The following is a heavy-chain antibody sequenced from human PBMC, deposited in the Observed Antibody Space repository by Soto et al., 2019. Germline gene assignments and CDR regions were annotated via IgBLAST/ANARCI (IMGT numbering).Heavy chain of an antibody. Sequence: QVQLVQSGAEVKKPGASVKVSCKASGYTFTSYGISWVRQAPGQGLEWMGWISAYNGNTNYAQKLQGRVTMTTDTSTSTAYIELRSLRSDDTAVYYCARSTRFLEWQSSSTNIDYWGQGTLVTVSS. D-gene: IGHD3-3*01. V-gene: IGHV1-18*01. CDR2: ISAYNGNT. CDR3: ARSTRFLEWQSSSTNIDY. J-gene: IGHJ4*02. CDR1: GYTFTSYG.